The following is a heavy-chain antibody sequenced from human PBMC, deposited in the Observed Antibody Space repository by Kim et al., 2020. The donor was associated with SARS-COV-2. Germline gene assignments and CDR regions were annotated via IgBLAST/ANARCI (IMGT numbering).Heavy chain of an antibody. J-gene: IGHJ4*02. V-gene: IGHV4-34*01. CDR1: GGSFSGYY. D-gene: IGHD5-18*01. CDR3: ARGPSSVDTAMVLYYFDY. CDR2: INHIGST. Sequence: SETLSLTCAVYGGSFSGYYWSWIRQPPGKGLEWIGEINHIGSTNYNPSLKSRVTISVDTSKNQFSLKLSSVTAADTAVYYCARGPSSVDTAMVLYYFDYWGQGTLVTVSS.